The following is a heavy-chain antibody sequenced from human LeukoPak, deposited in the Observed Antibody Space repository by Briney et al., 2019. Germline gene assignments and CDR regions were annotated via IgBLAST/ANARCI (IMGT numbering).Heavy chain of an antibody. CDR1: GYTFTSYY. J-gene: IGHJ4*02. CDR2: INPSGGST. D-gene: IGHD6-13*01. Sequence: GASVKVSCKASGYTFTSYYMHWVRQAPGQGLEWMGIINPSGGSTSYAQKFQGRVTMTRDMSTSTVYMELSSLRSEDTAVYYCARDRPGSSSWWGEDYWGQGTLVTVSS. V-gene: IGHV1-46*01. CDR3: ARDRPGSSSWWGEDY.